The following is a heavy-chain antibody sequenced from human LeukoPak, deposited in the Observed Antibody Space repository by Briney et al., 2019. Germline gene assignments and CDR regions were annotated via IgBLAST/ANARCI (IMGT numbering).Heavy chain of an antibody. V-gene: IGHV3-74*01. D-gene: IGHD6-6*01. CDR2: VSPDGSAT. J-gene: IGHJ4*02. CDR3: RNGSSSGDY. CDR1: GFTFSTSW. Sequence: PGGSLRLSCAASGFTFSTSWMNWVRQGPGRGPVWVSHVSPDGSATAYADSVKGRFTVSRDNAKNALYLQMNSLRADDTAVYYCRNGSSSGDYWGQGSLVTVSS.